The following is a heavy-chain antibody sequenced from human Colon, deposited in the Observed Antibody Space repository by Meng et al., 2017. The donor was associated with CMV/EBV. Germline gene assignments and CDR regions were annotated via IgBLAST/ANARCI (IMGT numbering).Heavy chain of an antibody. V-gene: IGHV1-2*02. CDR3: VRESWYFDF. Sequence: QVQLVQSGTEVKKPGASVKVSCKTSGNTFTANHLHWVRQAPGKGLEWMGWIYPQDGGTYFAQKFQDRVTLTRDTSITTAYMELSGLTSDDTAIYYCVRESWYFDFWGEGTLVTVFS. CDR2: IYPQDGGT. D-gene: IGHD6-13*01. CDR1: GNTFTANH. J-gene: IGHJ4*02.